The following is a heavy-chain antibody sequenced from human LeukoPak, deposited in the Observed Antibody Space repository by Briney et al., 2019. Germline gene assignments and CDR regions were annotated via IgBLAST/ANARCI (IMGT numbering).Heavy chain of an antibody. CDR3: ARLQVGSTDY. CDR2: IYISGST. Sequence: SETLSLTCTVSGGSISSYYWSWIRQPAGKGLEWIGRIYISGSTNYNSSLKSRVTMSVDTSKNQFYLKLSSVTAADTAAYYCARLQVGSTDYWGQGTLVTVSS. J-gene: IGHJ4*02. D-gene: IGHD1-26*01. CDR1: GGSISSYY. V-gene: IGHV4-4*07.